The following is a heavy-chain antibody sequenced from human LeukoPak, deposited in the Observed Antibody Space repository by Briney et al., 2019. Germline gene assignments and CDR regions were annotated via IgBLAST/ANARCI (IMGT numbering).Heavy chain of an antibody. Sequence: GGSLRLSCAASGFTFSSYSTNWVRQAPGKGLEWVSSISSSSSYIYYADSVKGRFTISRDNAKNSLYLQMNSLRSEDTAVYYCARVASGGRSGSSWPYLLDYWGQGTLVTVSS. J-gene: IGHJ4*02. V-gene: IGHV3-21*04. CDR1: GFTFSSYS. D-gene: IGHD6-13*01. CDR2: ISSSSSYI. CDR3: ARVASGGRSGSSWPYLLDY.